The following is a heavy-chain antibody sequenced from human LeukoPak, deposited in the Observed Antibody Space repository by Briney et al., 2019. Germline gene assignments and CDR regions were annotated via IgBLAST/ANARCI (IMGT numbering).Heavy chain of an antibody. CDR1: GGSISSYY. CDR2: IYTSGST. D-gene: IGHD4-17*01. CDR3: ARESGYGDWDNYMDV. J-gene: IGHJ6*03. V-gene: IGHV4-4*07. Sequence: SETLSLTCTVSGGSISSYYWSWIRQPAGKGLEWIGRIYTSGSTNYNPSLKSRVTMSVDTSKNQFSLKLSSVTAADTAVYYCARESGYGDWDNYMDVWGKGTTVTISS.